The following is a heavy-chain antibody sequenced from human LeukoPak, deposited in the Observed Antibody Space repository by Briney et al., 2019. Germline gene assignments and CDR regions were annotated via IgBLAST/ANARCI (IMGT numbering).Heavy chain of an antibody. CDR1: GAFLTNPTYY. V-gene: IGHV4-61*01. CDR2: LYASESP. J-gene: IGHJ3*02. D-gene: IGHD2-21*01. CDR3: ARRAYSDAFDI. Sequence: SETLSLTCTVSGAFLTNPTYYQWSWIRQAPGKGLELIGSLYASESPKINPSLRSRVTLSLDTSKNQFSLKLRSVTAEDSAVYYCARRAYSDAFDIWGQETMVSVSS.